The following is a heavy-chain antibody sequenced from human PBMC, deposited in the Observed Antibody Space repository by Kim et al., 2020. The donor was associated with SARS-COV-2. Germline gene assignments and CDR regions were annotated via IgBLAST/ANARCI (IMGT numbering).Heavy chain of an antibody. D-gene: IGHD2-21*02. CDR3: ARDRGDSDRFAIVR. V-gene: IGHV3-33*01. J-gene: IGHJ4*02. Sequence: YTDSVKGRLTISRDISKSTLYLQMNSLRVEDTAVYYCARDRGDSDRFAIVRWGQGTLVTVSS.